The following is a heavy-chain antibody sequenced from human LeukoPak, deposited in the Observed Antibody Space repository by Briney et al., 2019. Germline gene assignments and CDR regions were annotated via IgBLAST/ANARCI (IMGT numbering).Heavy chain of an antibody. CDR2: ITTSGGLQ. CDR1: GFSFSNYE. CDR3: AKAPVTSCRGAFCYPFDY. V-gene: IGHV3-48*03. Sequence: GGSLRLSCAASGFSFSNYEMNWVRQAPGKGLEWVAYITTSGGLQFYADSVRGRFTVSRDNAKNSLYLRMNSLRAEDAAVYYCAKAPVTSCRGAFCYPFDYWGQGTLVTVSS. J-gene: IGHJ4*02. D-gene: IGHD2-15*01.